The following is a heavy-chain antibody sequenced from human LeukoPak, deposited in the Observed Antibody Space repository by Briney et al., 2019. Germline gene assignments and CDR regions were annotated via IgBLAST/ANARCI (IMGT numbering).Heavy chain of an antibody. CDR1: GGTFSSYA. V-gene: IGHV1-69*04. CDR2: IIPILGIA. Sequence: GASVKVSCKASGGTFSSYAISWVRQAPGQGLEWMGRIIPILGIANYAQKFQGRVTITADKSTSTAYMELSSLRSEDTAVYYCARESEYDFWSGWFDYWGQGTLVSVSS. J-gene: IGHJ4*02. CDR3: ARESEYDFWSGWFDY. D-gene: IGHD3-3*01.